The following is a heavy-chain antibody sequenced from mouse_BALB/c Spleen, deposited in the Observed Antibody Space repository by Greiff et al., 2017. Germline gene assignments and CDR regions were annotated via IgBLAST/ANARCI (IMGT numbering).Heavy chain of an antibody. CDR1: GYAFSSSW. J-gene: IGHJ2*01. V-gene: IGHV1-82*01. Sequence: QVQLQQSGPELVKPGASVKISRKASGYAFSSSWMNWVKQRPGQGLEWIGRIYPGDGDTNYNGKFKGKATLTADKSSSTAYMQLSSLTSVDSAVYFCARFGYYFDYWGQGTTLTVSS. CDR3: ARFGYYFDY. CDR2: IYPGDGDT.